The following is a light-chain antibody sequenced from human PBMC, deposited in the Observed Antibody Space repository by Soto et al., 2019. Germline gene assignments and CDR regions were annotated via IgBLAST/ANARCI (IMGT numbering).Light chain of an antibody. Sequence: HSVLTQPPSASGSPGQSVTISCTGTSSDVGAYNYVSWYQQLPGKAPKLIIYEVSKRPSGVPDRFSGSKFGNTASLTVSGLQAEDEADYYCTSYAGTYSFFYVFGTGTKVTVL. CDR2: EVS. CDR1: SSDVGAYNY. CDR3: TSYAGTYSFFYV. V-gene: IGLV2-8*01. J-gene: IGLJ1*01.